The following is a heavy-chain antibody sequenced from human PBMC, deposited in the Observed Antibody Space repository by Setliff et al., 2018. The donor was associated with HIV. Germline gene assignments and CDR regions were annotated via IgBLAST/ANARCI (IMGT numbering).Heavy chain of an antibody. V-gene: IGHV3-NL1*01. CDR2: IYSDGGT. D-gene: IGHD6-13*01. Sequence: PGGSLRLSCAASGFTFNSYAMHWVRQAPGKGLQWVSVIYSDGGTFYADSVKGLFTISRDDSKNMVHLEMNSLRPEDTAVYYCVRASYSSSWYNIRPFDFWAQGTLVTVSS. CDR3: VRASYSSSWYNIRPFDF. CDR1: GFTFNSYA. J-gene: IGHJ4*02.